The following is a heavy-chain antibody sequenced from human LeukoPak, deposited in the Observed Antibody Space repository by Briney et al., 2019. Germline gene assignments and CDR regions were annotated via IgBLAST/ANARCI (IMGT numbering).Heavy chain of an antibody. Sequence: SETLSLTCTVSGGSISSYYWSWIRQPPGKGLEWIGYIYYSGSTNYNPSLKSRVTISVDTSKNQFSLKLSSVTAADTAVYYCARPRSLRNYYYYMDVWGKGTTVTVSS. J-gene: IGHJ6*03. CDR3: ARPRSLRNYYYYMDV. CDR2: IYYSGST. V-gene: IGHV4-59*01. CDR1: GGSISSYY. D-gene: IGHD2-15*01.